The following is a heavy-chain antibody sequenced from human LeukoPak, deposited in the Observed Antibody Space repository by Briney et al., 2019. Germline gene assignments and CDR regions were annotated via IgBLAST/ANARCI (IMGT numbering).Heavy chain of an antibody. V-gene: IGHV1-8*01. CDR3: ARKRIPITGTVYYFDY. CDR2: MNPNSGNT. J-gene: IGHJ4*02. CDR1: GYTFTSYD. Sequence: ASVKVSCKASGYTFTSYDINWVRQATGQGLEWMGWMNPNSGNTGYAQKFQGRVTMTRNTSISTAYMELRSLRSDDTAVYYCARKRIPITGTVYYFDYWGQGTLVTVSS. D-gene: IGHD1-20*01.